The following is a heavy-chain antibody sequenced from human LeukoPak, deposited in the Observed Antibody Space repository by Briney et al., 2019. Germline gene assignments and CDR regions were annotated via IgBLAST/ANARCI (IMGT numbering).Heavy chain of an antibody. Sequence: GGSLRLSCAASGFTFDNYAMSWVRQGPGKGLEWVSTIRSDGDTTYYADSVKGRFTISRDNSKNTLYLQMNGLRADDTAVYYCAKDHTPLTVVVSHFNYWGQGTLVSVSS. D-gene: IGHD2-15*01. CDR2: IRSDGDTT. CDR1: GFTFDNYA. J-gene: IGHJ4*02. CDR3: AKDHTPLTVVVSHFNY. V-gene: IGHV3-23*01.